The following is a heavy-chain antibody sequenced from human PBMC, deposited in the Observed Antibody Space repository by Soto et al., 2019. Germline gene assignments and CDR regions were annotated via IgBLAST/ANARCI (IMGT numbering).Heavy chain of an antibody. V-gene: IGHV3-48*02. CDR3: AREWNPLNWFDP. CDR1: GFTFSSYS. CDR2: IGSSSSTI. J-gene: IGHJ5*02. Sequence: PGGSLRLSCAASGFTFSSYSMNWVRQAPGKGLEWVSYIGSSSSTIYYADSVKGRFTISRDNAKNSLYLQMNSLRDEDTAVYYCAREWNPLNWFDPWGQGTLVTVSS. D-gene: IGHD1-1*01.